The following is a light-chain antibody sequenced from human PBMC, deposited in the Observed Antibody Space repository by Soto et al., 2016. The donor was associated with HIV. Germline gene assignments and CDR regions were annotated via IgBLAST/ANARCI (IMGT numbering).Light chain of an antibody. CDR2: DDT. Sequence: SYELTQPPSVSVAPGKTARITCGGSNIASKSVHWYQQKPGQAPVLVIYDDTDRLSGDPLRHSSGSNSANTATLTISRVEAGDEADYYCQVWDSTSDHVVFGGGTKLTVL. V-gene: IGLV3-21*04. CDR1: NIASKS. CDR3: QVWDSTSDHVV. J-gene: IGLJ2*01.